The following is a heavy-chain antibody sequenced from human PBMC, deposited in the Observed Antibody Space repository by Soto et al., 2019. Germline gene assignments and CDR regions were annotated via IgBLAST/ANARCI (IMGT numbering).Heavy chain of an antibody. CDR3: ASPVDYYDSSGYYESDY. J-gene: IGHJ4*02. Sequence: PGGSLRLSCATSGFTFSNYGMHWVRQAPDRGLEWWAVIWYDGSKKYYGDSVKGRFTISRDDSKNTLYLEMNSLRVDDTAVYYCASPVDYYDSSGYYESDYWGQGTLVTVSS. V-gene: IGHV3-33*01. CDR2: IWYDGSKK. D-gene: IGHD3-22*01. CDR1: GFTFSNYG.